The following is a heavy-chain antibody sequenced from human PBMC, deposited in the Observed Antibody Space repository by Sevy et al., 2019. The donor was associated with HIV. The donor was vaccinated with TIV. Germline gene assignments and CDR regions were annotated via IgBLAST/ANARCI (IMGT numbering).Heavy chain of an antibody. D-gene: IGHD5-12*01. Sequence: SETLSLTCAVYGGSFSGYYWSWIRQPPGKGLEWIGEINHSGSTNYNPSLKSRVTISVDTSKNQFSLKLSSVTAADTAVYSCAREGEMATIMEGYYFDYWGQGTLVTVSS. V-gene: IGHV4-34*01. CDR1: GGSFSGYY. J-gene: IGHJ4*02. CDR3: AREGEMATIMEGYYFDY. CDR2: INHSGST.